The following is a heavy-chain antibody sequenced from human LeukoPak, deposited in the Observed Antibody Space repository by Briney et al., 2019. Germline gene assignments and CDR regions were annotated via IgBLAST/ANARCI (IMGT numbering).Heavy chain of an antibody. V-gene: IGHV1-46*01. Sequence: ASVKVSCKASGYTFTSYYMHWVRQAPGQGLEWMGIINPSGGSTSYAQKFQGRVTMTRDTSTSTVYMELSSLGSEDTAVYYCARVTGTGGNPYYFDYWGQGTLVTVSS. CDR2: INPSGGST. CDR1: GYTFTSYY. D-gene: IGHD4-23*01. CDR3: ARVTGTGGNPYYFDY. J-gene: IGHJ4*02.